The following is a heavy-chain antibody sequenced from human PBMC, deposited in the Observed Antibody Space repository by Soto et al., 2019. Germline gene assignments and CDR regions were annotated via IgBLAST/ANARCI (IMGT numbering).Heavy chain of an antibody. CDR3: AREDYIWGSYQPPPDAFDI. D-gene: IGHD3-16*02. V-gene: IGHV1-3*01. J-gene: IGHJ3*02. Sequence: ASVKVSCKASGYTFTSYAMHWVRQAPGQRLEWMGWINAGNGNTKYSQKFQGRVTITRDTSASTAYMELSSLRSEDTAVYYCAREDYIWGSYQPPPDAFDIWGQGTMVTVSS. CDR1: GYTFTSYA. CDR2: INAGNGNT.